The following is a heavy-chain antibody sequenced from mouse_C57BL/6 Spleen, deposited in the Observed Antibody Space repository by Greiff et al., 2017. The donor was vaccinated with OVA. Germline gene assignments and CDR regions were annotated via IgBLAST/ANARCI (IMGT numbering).Heavy chain of an antibody. V-gene: IGHV14-2*01. Sequence: VQLQQSGAELVKPGASVKLSCTASGFNIKDYYMHWVKQRTEKGLEWIGRIDPEDGETKYAPKVQGKATITADKSSNTAYLQLSSLTSEDTAFYYCARSPSALAWFAYWGQGTLGTVSA. D-gene: IGHD2-10*02. J-gene: IGHJ3*01. CDR2: IDPEDGET. CDR1: GFNIKDYY. CDR3: ARSPSALAWFAY.